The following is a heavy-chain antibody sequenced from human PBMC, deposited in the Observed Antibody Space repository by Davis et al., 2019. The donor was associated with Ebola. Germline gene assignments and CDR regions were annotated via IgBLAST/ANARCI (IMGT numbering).Heavy chain of an antibody. D-gene: IGHD6-19*01. CDR2: ISNSGGRT. V-gene: IGHV3-23*01. Sequence: GESLKISCAASGFTFSSYAMSWVRQAPGKGLEWVSSISNSGGRTYYADSVKGRFTISRDNSKNTLYLQMNSLRAEDTAVYYCAKDFIAVAGTSWSDYWGQGTLVTVSS. CDR3: AKDFIAVAGTSWSDY. J-gene: IGHJ4*02. CDR1: GFTFSSYA.